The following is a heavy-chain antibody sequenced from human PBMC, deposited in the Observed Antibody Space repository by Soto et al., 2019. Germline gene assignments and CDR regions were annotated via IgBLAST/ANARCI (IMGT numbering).Heavy chain of an antibody. CDR1: GFTFSGSA. J-gene: IGHJ4*02. CDR2: IRSKANSYAT. CDR3: TSLADCGGDCYSGIDY. D-gene: IGHD2-21*02. Sequence: EVQLVESGGGLVQPGGSLKLSCAASGFTFSGSAMHWVRQASGKGLEWVGRIRSKANSYATAYAASVKGRFTISRDDSKNTAYLKMNSLKTEDTAVYYCTSLADCGGDCYSGIDYWGQGTLVTVSS. V-gene: IGHV3-73*01.